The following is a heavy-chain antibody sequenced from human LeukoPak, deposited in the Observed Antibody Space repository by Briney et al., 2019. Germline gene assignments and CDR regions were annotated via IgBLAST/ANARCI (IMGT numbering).Heavy chain of an antibody. J-gene: IGHJ6*02. D-gene: IGHD6-19*01. CDR2: VSSSGSTI. CDR3: ARSSPPNIAVASSKDSYYYYGMDV. V-gene: IGHV3-48*03. Sequence: PGGSLRLSCAASGFTFSSYEMNWVCQAPGKGLEWVSYVSSSGSTIYYADSVKGRFTISRDNAKNSLYLQMNSLRAEDTAVYYCARSSPPNIAVASSKDSYYYYGMDVWGQGTTVTVSS. CDR1: GFTFSSYE.